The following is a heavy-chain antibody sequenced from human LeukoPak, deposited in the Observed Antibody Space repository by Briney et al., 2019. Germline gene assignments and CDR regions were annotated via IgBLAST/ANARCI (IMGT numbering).Heavy chain of an antibody. CDR2: IYTSGST. D-gene: IGHD2-2*01. CDR3: AVYCSSTSCYSRYFQH. CDR1: GGSISSGSYY. J-gene: IGHJ1*01. Sequence: SQTLSLTCTVSGGSISSGSYYWSWIRQPAGKGLEWIGRIYTSGSTNYNPSLKSRVTISVDTSKNQFSLKLSSVTAADTAVYYCAVYCSSTSCYSRYFQHWGQAPWSPSPQ. V-gene: IGHV4-61*02.